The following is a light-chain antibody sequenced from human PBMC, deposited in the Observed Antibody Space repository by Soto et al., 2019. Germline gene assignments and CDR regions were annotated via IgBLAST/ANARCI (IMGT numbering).Light chain of an antibody. CDR3: QVWDSSSDSGV. CDR2: VDS. J-gene: IGLJ2*01. CDR1: NIGSKS. V-gene: IGLV3-21*02. Sequence: SYELTQPPSVSVAPGQTARITCGGNNIGSKSVHWYQQKPGQAPVLVVYVDSDRPSGIPERFSGSNSGNTATLTISRVEAGDEADYYCQVWDSSSDSGVFGGGTKLTVL.